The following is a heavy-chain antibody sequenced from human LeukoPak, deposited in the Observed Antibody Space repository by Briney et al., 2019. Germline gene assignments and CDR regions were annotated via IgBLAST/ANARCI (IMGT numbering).Heavy chain of an antibody. CDR1: GGSISSSSYY. CDR2: IYYSGST. V-gene: IGHV4-39*01. Sequence: PETLSLTCTVSGGSISSSSYYWGWIRQPPRKGLEWIGSIYYSGSTYYNPSLKSRVTISVDTSKNQFSLKLSSVTAADTAVYYCASPYYYDSSGYYSWYFDYWGQGTLVTVSS. CDR3: ASPYYYDSSGYYSWYFDY. D-gene: IGHD3-22*01. J-gene: IGHJ4*02.